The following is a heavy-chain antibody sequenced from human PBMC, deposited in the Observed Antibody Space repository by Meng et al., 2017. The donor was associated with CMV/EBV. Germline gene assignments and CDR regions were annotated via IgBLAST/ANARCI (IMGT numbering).Heavy chain of an antibody. CDR1: FSGYY. Sequence: FSGYYWSWIRQPPGKELEWIGEINHSGSTNYNPSLKSRVTISVDTSKNQFSLKLSSVTAADTAVYYCARGWGADIVVVPAAQKIFDYWGQGTLVTVSS. CDR3: ARGWGADIVVVPAAQKIFDY. D-gene: IGHD2-2*01. J-gene: IGHJ4*02. CDR2: INHSGST. V-gene: IGHV4-34*01.